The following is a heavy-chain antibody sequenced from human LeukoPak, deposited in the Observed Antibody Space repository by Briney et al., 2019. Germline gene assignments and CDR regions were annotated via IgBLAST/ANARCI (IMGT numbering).Heavy chain of an antibody. CDR2: IYYSGST. CDR1: GYSISSDNY. D-gene: IGHD5-24*01. Sequence: SETLSLTCSVSGYSISSDNYWGWIRQPPGKGLEWIGSIYYSGSTYYNPSLKSRVTISVDTSKNQFSLKLSSVTAADTAVYYCARDREDGYNFWLPDYWGQGTLVTVSS. J-gene: IGHJ4*02. V-gene: IGHV4-38-2*02. CDR3: ARDREDGYNFWLPDY.